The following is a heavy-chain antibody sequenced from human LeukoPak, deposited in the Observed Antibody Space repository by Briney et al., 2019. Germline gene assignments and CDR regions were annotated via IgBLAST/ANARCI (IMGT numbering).Heavy chain of an antibody. CDR2: IVVGSGNT. D-gene: IGHD5-18*01. CDR1: GFTFTSSA. J-gene: IGHJ5*02. Sequence: ASVKVSCKASGFTFTSSAMQWVRQARGQRLEWIGWIVVGSGNTNYAQKFQERVTITRDMSTSTAYMELSSLRSEDTAVYYCAAGPGGYSYGYGNWFDPWGQGTLVTVSS. CDR3: AAGPGGYSYGYGNWFDP. V-gene: IGHV1-58*02.